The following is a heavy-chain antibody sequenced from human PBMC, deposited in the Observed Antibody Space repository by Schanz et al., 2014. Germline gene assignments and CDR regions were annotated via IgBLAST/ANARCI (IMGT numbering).Heavy chain of an antibody. J-gene: IGHJ4*02. CDR3: ARGIGGYGANNYFDY. CDR2: ISAYNGNT. Sequence: QVQLVQSGAEVKKPGASVKVSCKASGYTFTSYGITWVRQAPGQGLEWMGWISAYNGNTKNPQKLQGRVTMTTDTSTSTAYMELSSLGSEETAVYSCARGIGGYGANNYFDYWGQGTLVTVSS. CDR1: GYTFTSYG. D-gene: IGHD5-12*01. V-gene: IGHV1-18*01.